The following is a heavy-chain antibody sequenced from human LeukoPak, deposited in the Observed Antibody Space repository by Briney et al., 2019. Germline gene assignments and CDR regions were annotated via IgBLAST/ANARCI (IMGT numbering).Heavy chain of an antibody. Sequence: RSGGSLRLSCAASGFTFSSYWMSWVRQAPGKGLEWVANIKQDGSEKYYVDSVKGRFTISRDNAKNSLYLQMNSLRAEDTAVYYCARDFSQFTIFGVVIETYDAFDIWGQGTMVTVSS. CDR1: GFTFSSYW. CDR3: ARDFSQFTIFGVVIETYDAFDI. D-gene: IGHD3-3*01. CDR2: IKQDGSEK. V-gene: IGHV3-7*01. J-gene: IGHJ3*02.